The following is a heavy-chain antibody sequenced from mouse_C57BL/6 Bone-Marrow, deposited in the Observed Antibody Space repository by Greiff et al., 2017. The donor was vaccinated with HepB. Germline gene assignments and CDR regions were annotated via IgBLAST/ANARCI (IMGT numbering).Heavy chain of an antibody. CDR1: GFTFSDYG. V-gene: IGHV5-17*01. CDR2: ISSGSSTI. J-gene: IGHJ3*01. CDR3: ARAEGFAY. Sequence: EVNVVESGGGLVKPGGSLKLSCAASGFTFSDYGMHWVRQAPEKGLEWVAYISSGSSTIYYADTVKGRFTISRDNAKNTLFLQMTSLRSEDTAMYYCARAEGFAYWGQGTLVTVSA.